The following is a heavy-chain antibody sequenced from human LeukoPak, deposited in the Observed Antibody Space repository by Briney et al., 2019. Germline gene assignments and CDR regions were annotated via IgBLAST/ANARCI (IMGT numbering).Heavy chain of an antibody. CDR1: GGTFSSYA. J-gene: IGHJ4*02. V-gene: IGHV1-69*05. CDR2: IIPIFGTA. D-gene: IGHD1-26*01. Sequence: SVKVSCKASGGTFSSYAISWVRQAPGQGLEWMGRIIPIFGTADYAQKFQGRVTVTTDESTSTAYMELSRLRSEDTAVYYCARSGSYPNYYFDYWGQGTLVTVSS. CDR3: ARSGSYPNYYFDY.